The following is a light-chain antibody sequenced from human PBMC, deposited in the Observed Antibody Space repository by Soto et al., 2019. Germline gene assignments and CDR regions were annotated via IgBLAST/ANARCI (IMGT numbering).Light chain of an antibody. CDR3: QQSYSTPPWT. J-gene: IGKJ5*01. V-gene: IGKV1-39*01. CDR1: QSIFSS. CDR2: AAS. Sequence: IQMTQSPSSLSASVGDRVTITCRAGQSIFSSLNWYQQRPGKAPTLLIYAASSLQSGVPSRFRGSGYGTDFALTITSLQPEDFATYYCQQSYSTPPWTFGQGTRLEIK.